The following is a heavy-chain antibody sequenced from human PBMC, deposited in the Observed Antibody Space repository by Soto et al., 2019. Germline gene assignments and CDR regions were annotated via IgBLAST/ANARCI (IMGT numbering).Heavy chain of an antibody. Sequence: SETLSLTCTVSGGSISSGGYYWSWIRQHPGKGLEWIGYIYYSGSTYYNPSLKSRVTISVDTSKNQFSLKLSSVTAADTAVYYCAREEYCSSTSCSRGYYYYGMDVCGQGTTVTVSS. CDR2: IYYSGST. V-gene: IGHV4-31*02. CDR1: GGSISSGGYY. D-gene: IGHD2-2*01. J-gene: IGHJ6*02. CDR3: AREEYCSSTSCSRGYYYYGMDV.